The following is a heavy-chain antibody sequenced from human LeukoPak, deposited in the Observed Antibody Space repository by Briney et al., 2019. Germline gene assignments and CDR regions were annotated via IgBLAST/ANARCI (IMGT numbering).Heavy chain of an antibody. Sequence: GESLRISCKGSGYRFTNYWIRWVRQMPGKGLEWMGRIDPSDSYTNYSPSFQGHVTISADKSISTAYLQWSSLKASDTAMYYCARRAMTGNVYLDYWGQGTLVTVSS. J-gene: IGHJ4*02. CDR2: IDPSDSYT. D-gene: IGHD3-9*01. CDR1: GYRFTNYW. V-gene: IGHV5-10-1*01. CDR3: ARRAMTGNVYLDY.